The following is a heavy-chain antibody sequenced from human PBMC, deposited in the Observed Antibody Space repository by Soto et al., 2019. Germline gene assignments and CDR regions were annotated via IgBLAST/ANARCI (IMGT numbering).Heavy chain of an antibody. D-gene: IGHD1-7*01. CDR2: ISGSGGST. CDR1: GFTFSIYA. CDR3: AKDRSGWNYFGDPGVFDP. J-gene: IGHJ5*02. Sequence: GGSLRLSCAASGFTFSIYAMSWVRQAPGKGLEWVSAISGSGGSTYYADSVKGRLTISRDNSKNTLYLQMNSLRAEDTAVYYCAKDRSGWNYFGDPGVFDPWGQGTLVTVSS. V-gene: IGHV3-23*01.